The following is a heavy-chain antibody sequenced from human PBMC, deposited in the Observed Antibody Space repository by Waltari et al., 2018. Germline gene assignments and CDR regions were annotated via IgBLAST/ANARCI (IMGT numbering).Heavy chain of an antibody. CDR3: AKAGGIYNYPLDP. D-gene: IGHD1-26*01. V-gene: IGHV3-30*18. CDR1: GSPFKTYG. J-gene: IGHJ5*02. CDR2: ISSDGSGK. Sequence: QVEESGGGVVQPGGSLRLACVASGSPFKTYGRHWVRQAPGKGLEWLAVISSDGSGKYYADSVKGRFTMSRDNSKNMVYLQMNSLRPEDTAVYYCAKAGGIYNYPLDPWGQGTLVTVSS.